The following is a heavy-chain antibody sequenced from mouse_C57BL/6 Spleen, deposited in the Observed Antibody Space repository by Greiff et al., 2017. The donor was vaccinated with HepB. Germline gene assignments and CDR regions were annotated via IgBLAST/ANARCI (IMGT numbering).Heavy chain of an antibody. CDR3: ARVGPFTTGVAPIDY. D-gene: IGHD1-1*01. J-gene: IGHJ2*01. CDR2: INPSSGYT. CDR1: GYTFTSYT. V-gene: IGHV1-4*01. Sequence: VQLQQSGAELARPGASVKMSCKASGYTFTSYTMHWVKQRPGQGLEWIGYINPSSGYTKYNQKFKEKATLTADKASSTAYMQLSSLTSEDSAVYYCARVGPFTTGVAPIDYWGQGTTLTVSS.